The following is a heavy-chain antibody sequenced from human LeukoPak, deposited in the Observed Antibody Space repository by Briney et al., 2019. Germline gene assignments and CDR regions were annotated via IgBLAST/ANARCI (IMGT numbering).Heavy chain of an antibody. V-gene: IGHV1-2*02. Sequence: ASVKVSCKASGFTFSDYYIQWVRQAPGQGLERMGSIRPKSGDTKYAQRFQGRVTVTRDTSISAAYMELSRLTSDDTAVYYCARDPPAAASTEFDLWGQGTLVTVSS. CDR3: ARDPPAAASTEFDL. J-gene: IGHJ4*02. CDR2: IRPKSGDT. D-gene: IGHD6-13*01. CDR1: GFTFSDYY.